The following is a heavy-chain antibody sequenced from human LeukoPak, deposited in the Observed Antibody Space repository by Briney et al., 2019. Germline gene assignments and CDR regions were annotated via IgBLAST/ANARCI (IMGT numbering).Heavy chain of an antibody. D-gene: IGHD5-18*01. Sequence: SETLSLTCTVSGYSISSGYYWSWIRQPAGKGLEWIGRIYSSGSTNYSPSLKSRVTISVDTSKNQFSLKLNSVTASDTAMYYCARSVVGYDNFDYWGQGTLVTVSS. CDR2: IYSSGST. CDR3: ARSVVGYDNFDY. J-gene: IGHJ4*02. V-gene: IGHV4-61*02. CDR1: GYSISSGYY.